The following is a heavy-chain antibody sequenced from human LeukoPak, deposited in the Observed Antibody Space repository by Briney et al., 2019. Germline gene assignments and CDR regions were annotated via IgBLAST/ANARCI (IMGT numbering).Heavy chain of an antibody. CDR3: ARDSPTVTTYYYYYYMDV. V-gene: IGHV3-30*03. CDR1: GIIFSNYW. D-gene: IGHD4-11*01. Sequence: GGSLRLSCAASGIIFSNYWMHWVRQAPGKGLEWVAVISYDGSNKYYADSVKGRFTISRDNSKNTLYLQMNSLRAEDTAVYYCARDSPTVTTYYYYYYMDVWGKGTTVTVSS. J-gene: IGHJ6*03. CDR2: ISYDGSNK.